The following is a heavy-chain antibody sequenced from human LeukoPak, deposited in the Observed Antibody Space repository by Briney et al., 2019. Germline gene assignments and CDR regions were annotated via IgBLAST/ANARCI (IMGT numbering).Heavy chain of an antibody. CDR3: ARGPPYGDYYFDY. J-gene: IGHJ4*02. D-gene: IGHD4-17*01. CDR2: IYSGGST. CDR1: GFTVSSNY. V-gene: IGHV3-53*01. Sequence: GGSLRLSCAASGFTVSSNYMSWVRQAPGKGLEWVSVIYSGGSTYYADSVKGRFTISRDNSKNTLYLQMNSLRAEDTAVYYCARGPPYGDYYFDYRGQGTLVTVSS.